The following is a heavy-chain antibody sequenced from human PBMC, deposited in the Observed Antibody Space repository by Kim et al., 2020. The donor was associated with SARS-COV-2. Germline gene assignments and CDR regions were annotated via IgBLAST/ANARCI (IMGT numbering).Heavy chain of an antibody. CDR2: IYYSGST. Sequence: SETLSLTCTVSGGSISSYYWSWIRQPPGKGLEWIGYIYYSGSTNYNPSLKSRVTISVDTSKNQFSLKLSSVTAADTAVYYCARHNPMVRGAVDYWGQGTLVTVSS. CDR1: GGSISSYY. D-gene: IGHD3-10*01. CDR3: ARHNPMVRGAVDY. J-gene: IGHJ4*02. V-gene: IGHV4-59*08.